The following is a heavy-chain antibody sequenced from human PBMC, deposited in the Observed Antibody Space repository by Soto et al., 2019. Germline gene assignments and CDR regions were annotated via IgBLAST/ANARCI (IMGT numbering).Heavy chain of an antibody. CDR3: AKKRYYDSSGYAGVDY. D-gene: IGHD3-22*01. J-gene: IGHJ4*02. Sequence: QVQLVESEGGVVQPGRSLRLSCAASGFTFSSYGMHWVRQAPGKGLEWVAVISYDGSNKYYADSVKGRFTISRDNSKNTLYLQMNSLRAEDTAVYYCAKKRYYDSSGYAGVDYWGQGTLVTVSS. CDR2: ISYDGSNK. CDR1: GFTFSSYG. V-gene: IGHV3-30*18.